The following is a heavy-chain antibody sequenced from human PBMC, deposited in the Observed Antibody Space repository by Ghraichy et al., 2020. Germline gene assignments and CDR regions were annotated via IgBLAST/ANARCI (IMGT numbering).Heavy chain of an antibody. D-gene: IGHD6-6*01. V-gene: IGHV3-15*01. J-gene: IGHJ2*01. Sequence: LSLTCAASGFTFSNAWMSWVRQAPGKGLEWVGRIKSKTDGGTTDYAAPVKGRFTISRDDSKNTLYLQMNSLKTEDTAVYYCTTDSSYSSSSWYFDLWGRGTLVTVSS. CDR1: GFTFSNAW. CDR2: IKSKTDGGTT. CDR3: TTDSSYSSSSWYFDL.